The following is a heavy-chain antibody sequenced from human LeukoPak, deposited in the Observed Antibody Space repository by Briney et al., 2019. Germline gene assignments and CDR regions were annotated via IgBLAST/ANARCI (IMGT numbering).Heavy chain of an antibody. CDR3: ANGPHYNILTGFYKVRSHLDY. V-gene: IGHV3-30*02. CDR2: IRYDGNNK. D-gene: IGHD3-9*01. J-gene: IGHJ4*02. Sequence: GGSLRLSCAASGFTFSSSDMHWVRQAPGKGLEWVAFIRYDGNNKYYADSVKGRLTITRDNSKNTLYLQMNSLRSEDTALYYCANGPHYNILTGFYKVRSHLDYWGQGTLVTVSS. CDR1: GFTFSSSD.